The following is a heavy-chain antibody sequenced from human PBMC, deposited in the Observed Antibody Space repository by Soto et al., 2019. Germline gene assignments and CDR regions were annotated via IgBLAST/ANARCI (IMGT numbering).Heavy chain of an antibody. Sequence: SVKVSCKASGGTFSSYGISWVRQAPGQGLEWMGGIIPIFGTANYAQKFQGRVTITADESTSTAYMELSSLRSEDTAVYYCARWAGYCSGGSCYRGGNWFDPWGQGTLVTVSS. V-gene: IGHV1-69*13. D-gene: IGHD2-15*01. CDR2: IIPIFGTA. CDR1: GGTFSSYG. J-gene: IGHJ5*02. CDR3: ARWAGYCSGGSCYRGGNWFDP.